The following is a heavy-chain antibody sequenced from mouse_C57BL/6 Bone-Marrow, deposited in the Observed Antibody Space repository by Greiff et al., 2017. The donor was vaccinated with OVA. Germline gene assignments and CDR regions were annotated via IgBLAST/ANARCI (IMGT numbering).Heavy chain of an antibody. Sequence: VQLQQSGAELVKPGASVKLSCKASGYTFTSYWMHWVKQRPGQGLEWIGMIHPNSGSTNYNEKFKSKATLTVDKSSSTAYMQLSSLTSEDSAVYYCASGYDYDEEAYWGRGTLVTVTA. D-gene: IGHD2-4*01. CDR3: ASGYDYDEEAY. J-gene: IGHJ3*01. CDR1: GYTFTSYW. CDR2: IHPNSGST. V-gene: IGHV1-64*01.